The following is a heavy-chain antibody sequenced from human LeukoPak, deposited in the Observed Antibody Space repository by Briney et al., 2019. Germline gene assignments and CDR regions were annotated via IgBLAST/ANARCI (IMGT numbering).Heavy chain of an antibody. V-gene: IGHV4-38-2*01. CDR1: GYSISSGYY. D-gene: IGHD1-26*01. CDR2: IYHSGGT. CDR3: ARRIRVATALGYDY. J-gene: IGHJ4*02. Sequence: PSETLSLTCAVSGYSISSGYYWGWIGHPPGKGLEWIGSIYHSGGTYYNPSLKSRVTISVDTSKNQFSLKLSSVTAADTAVYYCARRIRVATALGYDYWGQGTLVTVSS.